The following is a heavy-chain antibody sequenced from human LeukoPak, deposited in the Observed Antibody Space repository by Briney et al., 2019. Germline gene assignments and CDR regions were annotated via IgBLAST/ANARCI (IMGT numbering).Heavy chain of an antibody. CDR1: GDSISSSSYY. D-gene: IGHD2-2*01. V-gene: IGHV4-39*01. CDR3: ARLGSTFDI. J-gene: IGHJ3*02. Sequence: SETLSLTCTVSGDSISSSSYYWAWIRRPPGKGLEWIGSIYYSGSTHYNPSLKSRVTISVDTSKNQFSLKLSSVTAADTAVYYCARLGSTFDIWGQGTMVTVSS. CDR2: IYYSGST.